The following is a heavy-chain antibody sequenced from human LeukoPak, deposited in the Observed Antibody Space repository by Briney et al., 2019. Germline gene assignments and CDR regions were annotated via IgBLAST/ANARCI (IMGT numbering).Heavy chain of an antibody. V-gene: IGHV3-23*01. D-gene: IGHD2-15*01. CDR1: GFTFSSYE. CDR2: ISGSGGST. J-gene: IGHJ4*02. CDR3: AKWEYCSGGSCLAGQGLDD. Sequence: GGSLRLSCAASGFTFSSYEMNWVRQAPGKGLEWVSAISGSGGSTYYADSVKGRFTISRDNSKNTLYLQMNSLRAEDTAVYYCAKWEYCSGGSCLAGQGLDDWGQGTLVTVCS.